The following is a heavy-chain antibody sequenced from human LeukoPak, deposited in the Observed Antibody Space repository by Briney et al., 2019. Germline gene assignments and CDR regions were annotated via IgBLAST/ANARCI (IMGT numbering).Heavy chain of an antibody. CDR1: GSSISSYY. D-gene: IGHD5-18*01. CDR3: TRGRYGPNPHLY. CDR2: IYYSGST. Sequence: PSETLSLTCTVSGSSISSYYWSWIRQPPGKGLEWIGYIYYSGSTNYNPSLKSRVTISADTSKNQFSLKLSSVTAADTAVYYCTRGRYGPNPHLYWGQGTLVTVSS. V-gene: IGHV4-59*01. J-gene: IGHJ4*02.